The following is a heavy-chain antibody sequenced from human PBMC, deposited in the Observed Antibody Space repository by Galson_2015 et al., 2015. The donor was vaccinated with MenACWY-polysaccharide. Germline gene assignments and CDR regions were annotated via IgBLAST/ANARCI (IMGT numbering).Heavy chain of an antibody. CDR1: GGSISSSSYY. J-gene: IGHJ4*02. CDR2: IYYSGST. D-gene: IGHD3-16*01. Sequence: ETLSLTCTVSGGSISSSSYYWGWIRQPPGKGLEWIGSIYYSGSTYYNPSLKSRVTISVDTSKNQFSLKLSSVSAADTAVYYCARIMTTSAVVTPGFDYWGQGTLVTVSS. V-gene: IGHV4-39*01. CDR3: ARIMTTSAVVTPGFDY.